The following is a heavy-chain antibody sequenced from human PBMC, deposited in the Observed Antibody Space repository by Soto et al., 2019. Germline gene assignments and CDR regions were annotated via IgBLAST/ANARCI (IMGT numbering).Heavy chain of an antibody. Sequence: EVQLVESGGGLVQPGRSLRLSCAASGFTFDDYAMHWVRQAPGKGLEWVSGISWNSGSIGYADSVKGRFTISRDNAKNSLYLQMNSLRAEDTALYYCAKDRYGSSLYYMDVWGKGTTVTVSS. CDR2: ISWNSGSI. CDR1: GFTFDDYA. CDR3: AKDRYGSSLYYMDV. D-gene: IGHD3-10*01. V-gene: IGHV3-9*01. J-gene: IGHJ6*03.